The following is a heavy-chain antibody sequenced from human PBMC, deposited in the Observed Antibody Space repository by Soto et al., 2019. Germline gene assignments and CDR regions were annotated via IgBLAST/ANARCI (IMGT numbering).Heavy chain of an antibody. Sequence: PGESLKISCKGSGYSFTSYWIGWVRQMPGKGLEWMGIIHPSDFDTRYSPSFQGQVTISADRSISTAYLQWSSLRASVTAMYYCAIHSTGYEDSWGQGTLVTVSS. CDR2: IHPSDFDT. V-gene: IGHV5-51*01. D-gene: IGHD5-12*01. CDR3: AIHSTGYEDS. J-gene: IGHJ5*02. CDR1: GYSFTSYW.